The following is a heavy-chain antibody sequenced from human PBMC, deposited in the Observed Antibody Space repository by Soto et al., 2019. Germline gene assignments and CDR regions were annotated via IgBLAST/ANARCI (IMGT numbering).Heavy chain of an antibody. CDR2: IYYSGST. D-gene: IGHD3-10*01. J-gene: IGHJ6*02. CDR1: GGSISSSSYY. CDR3: ARHSGYYGSGSYNYYYYGMDV. V-gene: IGHV4-39*01. Sequence: SETLSLTCTVSGGSISSSSYYWGWIRQPPGRGLEWIGSIYYSGSTYYNPSLKSRVTISVDTSKNQFSLKLSSVTAADTAVYYCARHSGYYGSGSYNYYYYGMDVWGQGTTVT.